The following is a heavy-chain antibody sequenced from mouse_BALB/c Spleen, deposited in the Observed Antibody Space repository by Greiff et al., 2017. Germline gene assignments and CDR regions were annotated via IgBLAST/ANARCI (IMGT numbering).Heavy chain of an antibody. CDR3: ASLLDYAMDD. J-gene: IGHJ4*01. D-gene: IGHD2-1*01. CDR2: ISNGGGST. Sequence: EVMLVESGGGLVQPGGSLKLSCAASGFTFSSYTMSWVRQTPEKRLEWVAYISNGGGSTYYPDTVKGRFTISRDNAKNTLYLQMSSLKSEDTAMYYCASLLDYAMDDWGQGTSVTVSS. V-gene: IGHV5-12-2*01. CDR1: GFTFSSYT.